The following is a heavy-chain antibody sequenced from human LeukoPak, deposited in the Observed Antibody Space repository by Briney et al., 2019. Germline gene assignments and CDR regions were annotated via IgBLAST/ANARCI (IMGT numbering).Heavy chain of an antibody. CDR1: GYTFTGYD. CDR2: MNPNSGNT. CDR3: ARGRYSGWYQDAFDI. V-gene: IGHV1-8*01. J-gene: IGHJ3*02. D-gene: IGHD6-19*01. Sequence: ASVKVSCKASGYTFTGYDINWVRQATGQGLEWMGWMNPNSGNTGYAQKFQGRVTMTRNTSISTAYMELSSLRSEDTAVYYCARGRYSGWYQDAFDIWGQGTMVTVSS.